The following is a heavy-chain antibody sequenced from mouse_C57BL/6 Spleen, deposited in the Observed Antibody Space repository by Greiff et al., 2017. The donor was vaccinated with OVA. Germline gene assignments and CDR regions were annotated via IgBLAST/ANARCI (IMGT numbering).Heavy chain of an antibody. D-gene: IGHD2-13*01. CDR2: ISNLAYSI. Sequence: EVQLVESGGGLVQPGGSLKLSCAASGFTFSDYGMAWVRQAPRKGPEWVAFISNLAYSIYYADTVTGRFTLSRENAKNTLYLEMSSLGSEDTAMYYCARGVIHRYFDVWGTGTTVTVSS. CDR1: GFTFSDYG. V-gene: IGHV5-15*01. J-gene: IGHJ1*03. CDR3: ARGVIHRYFDV.